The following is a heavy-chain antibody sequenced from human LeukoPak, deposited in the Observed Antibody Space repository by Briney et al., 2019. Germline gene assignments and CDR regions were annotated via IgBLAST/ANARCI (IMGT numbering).Heavy chain of an antibody. Sequence: PGGSLRLSCAASGFTFSSNSTNWVRQAPGKGLEWVSYISSSSNTIYYTDSVKGRFTISRDNAKNSLYLQMNSLRAEDTAVYYCARDGQDDFWSGGSLLYWGQGALVTVSS. D-gene: IGHD3-3*01. CDR2: ISSSSNTI. CDR1: GFTFSSNS. V-gene: IGHV3-48*01. J-gene: IGHJ4*02. CDR3: ARDGQDDFWSGGSLLY.